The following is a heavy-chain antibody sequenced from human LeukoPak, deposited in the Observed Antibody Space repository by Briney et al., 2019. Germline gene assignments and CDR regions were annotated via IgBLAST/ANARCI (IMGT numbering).Heavy chain of an antibody. CDR2: IIHSGGT. D-gene: IGHD6-19*01. V-gene: IGHV4-34*01. J-gene: IGHJ5*02. CDR1: GGSFNGYS. CDR3: ARGPLAFRRVAGIFS. Sequence: SETLSLTCAVSGGSFNGYSYTWIRQPPGKGLEWIGEIIHSGGTSYNPSLKSRLTISVDTSRKQFSRKLTSGTAADTALYFCARGPLAFRRVAGIFSWGRGTQVTVSS.